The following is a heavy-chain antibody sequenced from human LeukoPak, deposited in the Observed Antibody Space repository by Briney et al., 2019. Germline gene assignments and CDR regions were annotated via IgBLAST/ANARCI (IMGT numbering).Heavy chain of an antibody. CDR1: GYTFTSYG. Sequence: ASVKVSCKASGYTFTSYGISWVRQAPGQGLEWMGWISAYNGHTNYAQKLQGRVTMTTDTSTSTAYMELRSLRSDDTAVYYCARDDPYYDFWSGYLYNWFDPWGQGTLVTVSS. CDR2: ISAYNGHT. D-gene: IGHD3-3*01. CDR3: ARDDPYYDFWSGYLYNWFDP. J-gene: IGHJ5*02. V-gene: IGHV1-18*01.